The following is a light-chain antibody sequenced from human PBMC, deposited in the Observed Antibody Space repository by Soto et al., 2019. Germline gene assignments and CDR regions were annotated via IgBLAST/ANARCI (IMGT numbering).Light chain of an antibody. CDR2: EVS. J-gene: IGLJ2*01. CDR1: STDVGGYKY. V-gene: IGLV2-8*01. CDR3: SSYAGSNNLL. Sequence: QSALTQPPSASGSPGQSVTISCTGTSTDVGGYKYVSWYQQHPGKAPKLMIYEVSKRPSGVPERFSGSKSGNTASLTVSGLQAEDEADYYCSSYAGSNNLLFGGGTKVTVL.